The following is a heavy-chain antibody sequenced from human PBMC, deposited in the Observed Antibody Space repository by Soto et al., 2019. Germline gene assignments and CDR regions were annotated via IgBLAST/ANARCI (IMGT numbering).Heavy chain of an antibody. Sequence: VGSLRLSCAASGFTISTYHLNWVRQAPGKGLEWVSYISTDLRALYYADSVRGRFTISRDNAKNSLYLQMTSLRDEDTGVYYCTRDGRRGYDMDVWGQGTTVTVSS. V-gene: IGHV3-48*02. D-gene: IGHD1-26*01. CDR1: GFTISTYH. J-gene: IGHJ6*02. CDR2: ISTDLRAL. CDR3: TRDGRRGYDMDV.